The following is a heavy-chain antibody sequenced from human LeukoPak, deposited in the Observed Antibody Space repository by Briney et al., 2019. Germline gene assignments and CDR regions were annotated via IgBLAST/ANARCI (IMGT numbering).Heavy chain of an antibody. V-gene: IGHV3-23*01. CDR3: ARDNRATAIDS. CDR1: GFTFSSYP. D-gene: IGHD5-18*01. J-gene: IGHJ4*02. Sequence: PGGSLRLSCAASGFTFSSYPMAWVRQAPGKGLEWVSEISGSGDTTYNADSVKGRFTISRDNSRNSLYLQMNSLRVEDTAVYYCARDNRATAIDSWGQGTLVTVSS. CDR2: ISGSGDTT.